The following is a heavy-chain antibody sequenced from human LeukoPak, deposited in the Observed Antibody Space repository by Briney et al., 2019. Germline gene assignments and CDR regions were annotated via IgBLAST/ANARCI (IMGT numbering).Heavy chain of an antibody. Sequence: GGSLRLSCAASGFTFSDYYMSWIRQAPGKGLEWVSYISSSSSYTNYAGSVKGRFTISRDNAKNSLYLQMNSLRAEDTAVYYCETMGPVIAAANYWGQGALLTDSS. J-gene: IGHJ4*02. V-gene: IGHV3-11*06. CDR1: GFTFSDYY. D-gene: IGHD6-13*01. CDR3: ETMGPVIAAANY. CDR2: ISSSSSYT.